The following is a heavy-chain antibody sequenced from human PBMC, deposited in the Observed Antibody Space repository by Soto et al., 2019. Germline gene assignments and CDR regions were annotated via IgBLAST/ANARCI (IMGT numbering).Heavy chain of an antibody. V-gene: IGHV1-69*06. Sequence: QVQLVQSGAEVKKPGSSVKVSCKASGGTFSSYAISWVRQAPGQGLEWMGGIIPIFGTANYAQKFQGRVTITADKSTSTAYMELSSLRSEDTAVYYCARNRIAARDYYYYGMDVWGKGTTVTVSS. J-gene: IGHJ6*04. CDR1: GGTFSSYA. D-gene: IGHD6-6*01. CDR3: ARNRIAARDYYYYGMDV. CDR2: IIPIFGTA.